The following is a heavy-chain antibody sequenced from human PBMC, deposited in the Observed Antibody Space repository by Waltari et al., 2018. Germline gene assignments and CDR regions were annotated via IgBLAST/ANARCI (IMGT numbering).Heavy chain of an antibody. J-gene: IGHJ4*01. CDR1: GLFFHAWY. Sequence: QIQLQESGPGLVKFSGTLSLTCAVPGLFFHAWYWSWIRQSAGQLEWFGHIDPRGVPSYNPSLQSRVTMAVDPARNEFSLDLTSVSAADTATEFCARGAYYIGRKCHFDDWGHGAQVIVSS. CDR3: ARGAYYIGRKCHFDD. D-gene: IGHD1-26*01. V-gene: IGHV4-4*07. CDR2: IDPRGVP.